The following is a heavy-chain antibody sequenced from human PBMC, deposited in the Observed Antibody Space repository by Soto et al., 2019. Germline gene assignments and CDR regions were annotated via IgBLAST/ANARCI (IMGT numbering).Heavy chain of an antibody. J-gene: IGHJ3*02. CDR2: ISGSGGST. V-gene: IGHV3-23*01. D-gene: IGHD2-21*01. Sequence: GGSLRLSCAASGFTFSSYAMSWVRQAPGKGLEWVSAISGSGGSTYYADSVKGRFTISRDNSKNTLYLQMNSLRAEDTAVYYCEKGIGMFKDAFDIWGQGTMVTVSS. CDR3: EKGIGMFKDAFDI. CDR1: GFTFSSYA.